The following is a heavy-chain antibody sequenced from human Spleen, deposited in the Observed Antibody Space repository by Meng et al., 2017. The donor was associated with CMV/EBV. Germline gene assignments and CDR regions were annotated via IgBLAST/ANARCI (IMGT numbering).Heavy chain of an antibody. CDR3: ASVKIVVVPAAMGAFDI. Sequence: GESLKISCAASGFTFSTYWMHWVRQAPGKGLVWVSRIKSDGSSTNYADSVKGRFTISRDNAKNSLYLQMNSLRAEDTAVYYCASVKIVVVPAAMGAFDIWGQGTMVTVSS. CDR1: GFTFSTYW. J-gene: IGHJ3*02. CDR2: IKSDGSST. D-gene: IGHD2-2*01. V-gene: IGHV3-74*01.